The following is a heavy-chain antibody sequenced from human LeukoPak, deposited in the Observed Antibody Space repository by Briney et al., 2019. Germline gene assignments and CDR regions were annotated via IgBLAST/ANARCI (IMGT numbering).Heavy chain of an antibody. D-gene: IGHD3-9*01. Sequence: ASVKVSCKASGYTFTSYDISWVRQAPGQGLEWMGWISAYNGNTKYAQKLQGRVTMTTDTSTSTAYMELRSLRSDDTAVYYCARDTDWGSPVDYWGQGTLVTVSS. J-gene: IGHJ4*02. CDR2: ISAYNGNT. CDR3: ARDTDWGSPVDY. CDR1: GYTFTSYD. V-gene: IGHV1-18*01.